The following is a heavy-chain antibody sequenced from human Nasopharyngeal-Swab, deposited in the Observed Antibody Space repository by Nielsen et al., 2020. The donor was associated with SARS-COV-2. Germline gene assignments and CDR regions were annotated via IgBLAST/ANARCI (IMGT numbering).Heavy chain of an antibody. J-gene: IGHJ3*02. CDR2: INPNSSGT. D-gene: IGHD3-9*01. CDR1: GDTFTGNY. V-gene: IGHV1-2*04. Sequence: AWVAVCCKASGDTFTGNYRNWVRQAPGQGLEWMGWINPNSSGTNYAQKIQGWVTMTRDTSISTAYLELSRLRSDDTAVYYCARDYNEGDSLSVRPYAFDIWGQGTMVTVSS. CDR3: ARDYNEGDSLSVRPYAFDI.